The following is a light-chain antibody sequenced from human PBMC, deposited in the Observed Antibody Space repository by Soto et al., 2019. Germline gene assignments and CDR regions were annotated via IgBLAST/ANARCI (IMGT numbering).Light chain of an antibody. V-gene: IGKV4-1*01. CDR3: QQYHSAPQS. CDR1: QSVLYSPNNKNY. J-gene: IGKJ1*01. Sequence: DSVMTQSPDSLAVSLGERATINCKSCQSVLYSPNNKNYLAWYQQKPGQPPKLLIYWASTRESGVPDRFSGSGSGTDFTLTISSLQAEDVAFYYCQQYHSAPQSFGQGTKVEIK. CDR2: WAS.